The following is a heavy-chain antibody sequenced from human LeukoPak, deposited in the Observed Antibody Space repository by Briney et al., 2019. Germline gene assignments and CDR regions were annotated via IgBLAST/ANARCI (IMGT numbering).Heavy chain of an antibody. CDR2: IKQDGSEK. Sequence: QTGGSLRLSCAASGFTFSSYWMSWVRQAPGKGLEWVANIKQDGSEKYYVDSVKGRFTISRDNAKNSLYLQMNSLRAKDTAVYYCARDYTETDRGSGWISGDYWGQGTLVTVSS. D-gene: IGHD6-19*01. CDR3: ARDYTETDRGSGWISGDY. V-gene: IGHV3-7*01. J-gene: IGHJ4*02. CDR1: GFTFSSYW.